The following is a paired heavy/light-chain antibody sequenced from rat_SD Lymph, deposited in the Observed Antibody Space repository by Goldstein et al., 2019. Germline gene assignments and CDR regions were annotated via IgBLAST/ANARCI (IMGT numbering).Light chain of an antibody. V-gene: IGKV22S7*01. CDR3: LQHSSRRT. J-gene: IGKJ1*01. CDR2: NTN. Sequence: DIQMTQSPSFLSASVGDRVTINCKASQNINKYLNWYQQKLGEAPKLLIYNTNNLQTGIPSRFSGSGSGTDYTLTISSLQPEDVATYFCLQHSSRRTFGGGTKLELK. CDR1: QNINKY.
Heavy chain of an antibody. CDR2: ISSGSSYI. Sequence: EVQLVESGGGLVQPGRSLKLSCVASGFTFSNYGMNWIRQAPGKGLEWVAYISSGSSYIYYAETVKGRFTISRDNAKNTLYLQMTSLRSEDTALYYCALITTVVTGVMDAWGQGASVTVSS. D-gene: IGHD1-1*01. V-gene: IGHV5-34*01. CDR1: GFTFSNYG. J-gene: IGHJ4*01. CDR3: ALITTVVTGVMDA.